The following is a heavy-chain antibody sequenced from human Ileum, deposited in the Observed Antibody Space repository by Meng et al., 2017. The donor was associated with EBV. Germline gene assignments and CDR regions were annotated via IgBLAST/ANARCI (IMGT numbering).Heavy chain of an antibody. V-gene: IGHV1-8*01. Sequence: VQLVQAGAEVKKPWASVKVSCKASGYTFTSYEINWVRQGTGQGLEWMGWMNPNRGTTGYAQKFQGRVTMTRNISKSTAYMDLSSLRSEDTAVYYCATGVADFEYWGQGTLVTVSS. CDR2: MNPNRGTT. CDR3: ATGVADFEY. CDR1: GYTFTSYE. J-gene: IGHJ4*02. D-gene: IGHD6-19*01.